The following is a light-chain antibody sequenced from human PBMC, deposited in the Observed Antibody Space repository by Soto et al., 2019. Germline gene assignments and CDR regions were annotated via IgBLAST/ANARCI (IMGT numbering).Light chain of an antibody. CDR2: AAS. CDR1: QSISYY. V-gene: IGKV1-39*01. J-gene: IGKJ1*01. CDR3: QQSYSTPRT. Sequence: DIQMTQSPSSLSASVGDRVTITCRASQSISYYLNWYQQKPGKAPKLLMYAASTLQSGVPSRFSGSGSVTDFTLTISSLEPEDFATYYCQQSYSTPRTFGQGNKVEIK.